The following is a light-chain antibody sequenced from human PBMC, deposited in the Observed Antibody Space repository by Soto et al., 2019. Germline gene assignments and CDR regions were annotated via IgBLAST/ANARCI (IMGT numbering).Light chain of an antibody. Sequence: QSVLTQPPSASGTPGQTIAISCSGGSSNIGSHTVNWYQQLPGTAPRLLIYSNTQRPSGVPDRFSGSKSGTSASLAISGLQSEYEGDYYCAAWDDSLNGVGFGGGTKVTV. J-gene: IGLJ2*01. CDR3: AAWDDSLNGVG. CDR1: SSNIGSHT. V-gene: IGLV1-44*01. CDR2: SNT.